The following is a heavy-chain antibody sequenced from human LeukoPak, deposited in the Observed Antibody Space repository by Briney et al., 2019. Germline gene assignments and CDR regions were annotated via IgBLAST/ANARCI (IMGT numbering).Heavy chain of an antibody. J-gene: IGHJ1*01. V-gene: IGHV5-51*01. Sequence: GESLKISRKGSGYSFTSYWIGWVRQMPGKGLEWMGIIYPGDSDTRYSPSFQGQVTISADKSIGTAYLQWSSLKASDTAMYYCARAAAAGTWTSPAAEYFQHWGQGTLVTVSS. CDR2: IYPGDSDT. D-gene: IGHD6-13*01. CDR1: GYSFTSYW. CDR3: ARAAAAGTWTSPAAEYFQH.